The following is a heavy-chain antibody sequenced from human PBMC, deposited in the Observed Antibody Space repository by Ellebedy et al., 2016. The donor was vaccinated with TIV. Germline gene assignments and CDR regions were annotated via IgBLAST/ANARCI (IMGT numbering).Heavy chain of an antibody. D-gene: IGHD3-16*01. J-gene: IGHJ3*02. V-gene: IGHV3-66*01. CDR3: ARVDYGLAFHI. CDR2: IYSSGIT. CDR1: GFAVSRNY. Sequence: LSLTCAASGFAVSRNYMSWVRQAPGKGLEWVSVIYSSGITYYAESVKGRFTISRDNSRDNSKNTLDLQMNGLRAEDTAVYYCARVDYGLAFHIWGQGTMVTVSS.